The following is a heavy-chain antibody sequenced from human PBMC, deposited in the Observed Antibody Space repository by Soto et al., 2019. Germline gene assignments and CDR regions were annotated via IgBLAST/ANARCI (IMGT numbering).Heavy chain of an antibody. Sequence: PSETLSLTCTVSGGSISSYYWSWIRQPPGKGLEWIGYIYYSGSTNYNPSLKSRVTISVDTSKNQFSLKLSSVTAADTAVYYCARSQSGIAAADRTDYAFDIWGQGTMVTVSS. D-gene: IGHD6-13*01. CDR2: IYYSGST. CDR1: GGSISSYY. V-gene: IGHV4-59*01. CDR3: ARSQSGIAAADRTDYAFDI. J-gene: IGHJ3*02.